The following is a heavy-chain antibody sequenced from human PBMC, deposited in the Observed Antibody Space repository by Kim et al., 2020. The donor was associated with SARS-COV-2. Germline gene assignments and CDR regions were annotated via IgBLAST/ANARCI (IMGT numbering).Heavy chain of an antibody. V-gene: IGHV4-31*02. J-gene: IGHJ6*02. D-gene: IGHD6-13*01. CDR3: ARDRLAAASYYYYGMDV. Sequence: LKMRVTISVDPSKNQFSLKLSSVTAADTAVYYCARDRLAAASYYYYGMDVWGQGTTVTVSS.